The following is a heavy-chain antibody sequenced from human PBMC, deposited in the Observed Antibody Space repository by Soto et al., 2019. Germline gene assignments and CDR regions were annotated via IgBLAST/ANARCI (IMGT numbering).Heavy chain of an antibody. CDR3: ARGLRTNCSSTSCYAGVSYYYYGMDV. V-gene: IGHV1-18*01. J-gene: IGHJ6*02. D-gene: IGHD2-2*01. CDR1: GYTFTSYG. Sequence: ASVKVSCKASGYTFTSYGISWVRQAPGQGLEWMGWISAYNGNTNYAQKLQGRVTITTDESTSTAYMELSSLRSEDTAVYYCARGLRTNCSSTSCYAGVSYYYYGMDVWGQGTTVTVSS. CDR2: ISAYNGNT.